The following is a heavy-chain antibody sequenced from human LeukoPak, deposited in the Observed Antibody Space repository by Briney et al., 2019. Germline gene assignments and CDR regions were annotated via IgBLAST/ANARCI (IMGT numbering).Heavy chain of an antibody. V-gene: IGHV1-2*02. D-gene: IGHD3-3*02. J-gene: IGHJ4*02. CDR1: GYTFSDFY. CDR2: ITPKSGDT. CDR3: ARVRLADERAWAY. Sequence: ASVTISCKASGYTFSDFYIHWVRQAPGQGLEYVGWITPKSGDTYSPQRFQGRVTMTRDASISTAYMELSSLGSDDTAVYFCARVRLADERAWAYWGQGTLVTVSS.